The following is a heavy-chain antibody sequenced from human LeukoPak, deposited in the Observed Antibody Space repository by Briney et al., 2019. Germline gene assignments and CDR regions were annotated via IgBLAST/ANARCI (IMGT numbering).Heavy chain of an antibody. J-gene: IGHJ4*02. D-gene: IGHD6-19*01. V-gene: IGHV3-30*04. CDR2: ISYDGSNK. CDR3: ARGGYSSGWSLFDY. Sequence: GGSLRLSCVASGFTFSTYAMHWVRQAPGKGLEWVAVISYDGSNKYYADSVKGRFTISRDNSKNTLYLQMNSLRAEDTAVYYCARGGYSSGWSLFDYWGQGTLVTVSS. CDR1: GFTFSTYA.